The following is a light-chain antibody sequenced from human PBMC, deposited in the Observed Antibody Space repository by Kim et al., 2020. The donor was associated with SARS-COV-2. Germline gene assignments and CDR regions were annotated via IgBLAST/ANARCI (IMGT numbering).Light chain of an antibody. CDR2: QDS. CDR1: KLGDKY. V-gene: IGLV3-1*01. Sequence: VSPEQEASITCPGDKLGDKYACWYQQKPGQSPVLVIYQDSKRPSGIPERFSGSNSGNTATLTISGTQAMDEADYYCQAWDSSTYVVFGGGTQLTVL. CDR3: QAWDSSTYVV. J-gene: IGLJ2*01.